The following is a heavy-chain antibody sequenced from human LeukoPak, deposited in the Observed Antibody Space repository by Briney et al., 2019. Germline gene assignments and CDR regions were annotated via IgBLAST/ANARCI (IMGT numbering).Heavy chain of an antibody. CDR1: GFTFSNYV. D-gene: IGHD2-21*02. CDR2: VSYDGSNK. Sequence: GGSLRLSCAASGFTFSNYVMHWVRQAPGKGLEWVAVVSYDGSNKYYADSVKGRFTISRDNSKNTLYLQINSLRAEDTAVYYCARDPPRVVTAPGYYGGQGPLVTVS. CDR3: ARDPPRVVTAPGYY. V-gene: IGHV3-30-3*01. J-gene: IGHJ4*02.